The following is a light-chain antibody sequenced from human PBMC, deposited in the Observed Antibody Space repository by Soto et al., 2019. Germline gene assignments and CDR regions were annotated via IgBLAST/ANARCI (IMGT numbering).Light chain of an antibody. V-gene: IGLV1-40*01. J-gene: IGLJ2*01. CDR1: SSNIGAGYD. CDR2: ADN. Sequence: QSVLTQTPSVSGAPGQKITMSCTGSSSNIGAGYDVHWYQQVPGAAPRLLICADNNRPSGVPDRFSASKSGTSASLAITGLQGDDEANYYCQSYDTSLSGVIFGAGTKLTVL. CDR3: QSYDTSLSGVI.